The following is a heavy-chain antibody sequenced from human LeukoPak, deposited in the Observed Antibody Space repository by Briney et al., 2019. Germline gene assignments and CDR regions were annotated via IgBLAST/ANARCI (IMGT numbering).Heavy chain of an antibody. Sequence: PSETLSLTCAIYGGSFSGYYWSWIRQPPVKALEWIGEINHSGSTNYNPSLKSRVTISVDTSKNQFSLKLSSVTAADTAVYYCARACTSTLTTIPGMDVWGQGTTVTVSS. J-gene: IGHJ6*02. CDR2: INHSGST. CDR1: GGSFSGYY. D-gene: IGHD4-17*01. CDR3: ARACTSTLTTIPGMDV. V-gene: IGHV4-34*01.